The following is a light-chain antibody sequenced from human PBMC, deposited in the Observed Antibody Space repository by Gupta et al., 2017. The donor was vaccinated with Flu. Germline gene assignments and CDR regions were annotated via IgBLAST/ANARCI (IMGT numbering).Light chain of an antibody. V-gene: IGKV1-39*01. CDR3: QQSDTTPIT. J-gene: IGKJ4*01. Sequence: DIQMTQSPSSLSASVGDRVTITCRASQSISSYLNWYQQKPGKAPKLLIYAASRWQSGVPSRFSGSGSGTDFTLTISRLHPEDFATYYCQQSDTTPITFGGGTKVEIK. CDR1: QSISSY. CDR2: AAS.